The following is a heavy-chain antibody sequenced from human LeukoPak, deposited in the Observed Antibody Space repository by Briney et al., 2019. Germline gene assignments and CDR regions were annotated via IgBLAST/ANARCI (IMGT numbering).Heavy chain of an antibody. Sequence: PGGSLRLSCAASGFTFSSYWMHWVRQAPGKGLVWVSRINSDGSSTSYADSVKGRFTISRDNAKNTLYLQMNSLRAEDTAVYYCARVPSGSWYAFDIWGQGTMVTVSS. CDR2: INSDGSST. D-gene: IGHD6-13*01. V-gene: IGHV3-74*01. CDR1: GFTFSSYW. CDR3: ARVPSGSWYAFDI. J-gene: IGHJ3*02.